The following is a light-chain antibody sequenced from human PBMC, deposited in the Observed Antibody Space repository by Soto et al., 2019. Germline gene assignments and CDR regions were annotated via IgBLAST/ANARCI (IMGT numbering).Light chain of an antibody. CDR2: EVT. Sequence: QSVLTQPASVSGSPGQSITISCTGTSSDVGSYNLVSWYQQHPGKVPKLMIYEVTKRPSGVSNRFSGSKSGNTASLTISGLQAEDEADYHCCSYAGSSTYVIFGGGTKDTVL. J-gene: IGLJ2*01. V-gene: IGLV2-23*02. CDR3: CSYAGSSTYVI. CDR1: SSDVGSYNL.